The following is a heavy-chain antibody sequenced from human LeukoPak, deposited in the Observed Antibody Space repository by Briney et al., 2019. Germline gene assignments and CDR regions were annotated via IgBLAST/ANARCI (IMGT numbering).Heavy chain of an antibody. V-gene: IGHV4-34*01. CDR2: INHSGST. Sequence: SETLSLTCAVYGGSFSGYYWSWIRQPPGKGLEWIGEINHSGSTNYNPSLKSRVTISVDTSKNQFSLKLSSVTAAGTAVYYCARLNLAAAGTPRDYWGQGTLVTVSS. D-gene: IGHD6-13*01. J-gene: IGHJ4*02. CDR3: ARLNLAAAGTPRDY. CDR1: GGSFSGYY.